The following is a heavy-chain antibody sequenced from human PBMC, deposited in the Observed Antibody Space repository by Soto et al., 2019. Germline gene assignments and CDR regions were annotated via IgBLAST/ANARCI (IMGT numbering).Heavy chain of an antibody. D-gene: IGHD3-3*01. J-gene: IGHJ6*01. CDR3: ANSDDVLRFLEWLSSSGMDV. CDR2: ISGSGGST. CDR1: GFTFSSYA. Sequence: PGGSLRLSCAASGFTFSSYAMSWVRQAPGKGLEWVSVISGSGGSTYYADPVKGRFTISRDNSKNTLYLQMNSLRAEDTAVYYCANSDDVLRFLEWLSSSGMDVWGKGPRSPSPQ. V-gene: IGHV3-23*01.